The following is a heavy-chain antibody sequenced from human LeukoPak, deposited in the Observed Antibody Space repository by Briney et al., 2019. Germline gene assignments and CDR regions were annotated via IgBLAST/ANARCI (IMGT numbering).Heavy chain of an antibody. V-gene: IGHV4-39*01. CDR1: GGSMRSSNFY. CDR2: INCSGHT. CDR3: ARTHFDSLGWFDP. D-gene: IGHD3-9*01. J-gene: IGHJ5*02. Sequence: SETLSLTCTVSGGSMRSSNFYWGWIRQSPGKGLEWIGNINCSGHTYYNPSVKSRVTLSVDVSKNRFSLNLTSVTAADTALYFCARTHFDSLGWFDPWGQGIQVIVSS.